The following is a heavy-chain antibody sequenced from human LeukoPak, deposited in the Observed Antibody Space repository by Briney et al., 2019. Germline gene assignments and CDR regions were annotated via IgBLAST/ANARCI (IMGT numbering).Heavy chain of an antibody. D-gene: IGHD3-10*01. J-gene: IGHJ4*02. V-gene: IGHV3-23*01. CDR2: ISGSGGST. Sequence: PGGSLRLSCAASGFTFSSYAMSWVRQAPGKGLEWVSAISGSGGSTYYADSVKGRFTIPRDNSKNTLYLQMNSLRAEDTAVYYCAKLWAMVQDLGGYWGQGTLVTVSS. CDR1: GFTFSSYA. CDR3: AKLWAMVQDLGGY.